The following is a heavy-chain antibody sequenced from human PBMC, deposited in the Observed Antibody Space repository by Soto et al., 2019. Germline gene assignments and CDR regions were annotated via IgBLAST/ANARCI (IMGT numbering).Heavy chain of an antibody. D-gene: IGHD6-6*01. J-gene: IGHJ5*02. CDR1: GYTFTGYY. V-gene: IGHV1-2*02. CDR2: INPNSGGT. Sequence: ASVKVSCKASGYTFTGYYMHWVRQAPGQGLEWMGWINPNSGGTNYAQKFQGRVTMTRDTSISTAYMELSRLRSDDTAVYYCARDGRIIAARRGVNWFDPWGQGTLVTVSS. CDR3: ARDGRIIAARRGVNWFDP.